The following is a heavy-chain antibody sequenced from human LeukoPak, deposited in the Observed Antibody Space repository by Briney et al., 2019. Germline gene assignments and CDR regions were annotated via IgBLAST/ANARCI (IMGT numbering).Heavy chain of an antibody. J-gene: IGHJ3*02. CDR2: IFYSGGS. CDR1: GGSISSYY. V-gene: IGHV4-59*08. D-gene: IGHD2-2*01. Sequence: SETLSLTCTVSGGSISSYYWTWIRQPPGKGLEWIGYIFYSGGSNYNPSLKSRVTISVDTSKNHFSLKLSSVTAADTAVYYCARLGSTFDIWGQGTMVTASS. CDR3: ARLGSTFDI.